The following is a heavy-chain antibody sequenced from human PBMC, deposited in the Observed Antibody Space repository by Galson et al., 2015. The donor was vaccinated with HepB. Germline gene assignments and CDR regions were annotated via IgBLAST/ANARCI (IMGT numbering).Heavy chain of an antibody. Sequence: DSVKGRFTISRDNAKNSLYLQMNSLRVEDTAVYYCARDFGDASLIYYYGMDVWGRGTTVTVSS. V-gene: IGHV3-7*01. D-gene: IGHD3-10*01. CDR3: ARDFGDASLIYYYGMDV. J-gene: IGHJ6*02.